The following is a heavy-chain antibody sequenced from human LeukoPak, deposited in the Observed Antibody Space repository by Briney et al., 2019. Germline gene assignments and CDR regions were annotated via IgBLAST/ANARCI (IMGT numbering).Heavy chain of an antibody. Sequence: PGGSLRLSCVASGFSFTTYGMHWVRQAPGKGLEWVAFIRSDGRNEYYGDSVKGRFTISRDNSKNTLYLQMNSLRPEDTAVYYCANICTSTSCYPALDAFDFWGQGTMVTVSS. V-gene: IGHV3-30*02. CDR2: IRSDGRNE. CDR3: ANICTSTSCYPALDAFDF. D-gene: IGHD2-2*01. CDR1: GFSFTTYG. J-gene: IGHJ3*01.